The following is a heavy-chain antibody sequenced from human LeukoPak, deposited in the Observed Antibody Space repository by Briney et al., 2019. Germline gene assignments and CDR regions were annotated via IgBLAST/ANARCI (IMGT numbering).Heavy chain of an antibody. V-gene: IGHV4-34*01. CDR3: ARGLGLGIFNYYYYMDV. CDR1: GGSFSGYY. J-gene: IGHJ6*03. CDR2: INHSGST. Sequence: RASETLSLTCAVYGGSFSGYYWSWIRQPPGKGLAWIGEINHSGSTNYNPSLKSRVTISVDTSKNQFSLKLSSVTAADTAVYYCARGLGLGIFNYYYYMDVWGKGTTVTVSS. D-gene: IGHD7-27*01.